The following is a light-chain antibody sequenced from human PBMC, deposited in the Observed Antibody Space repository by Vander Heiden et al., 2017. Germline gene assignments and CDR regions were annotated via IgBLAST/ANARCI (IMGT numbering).Light chain of an antibody. CDR3: SSYKSSSNHVV. CDR1: SSDVGGYNY. CDR2: EVS. J-gene: IGLJ2*01. Sequence: SALTQPASVSGSPGQSITIYCTGTSSDVGGYNYVSWYQQHPGKAPKLMIYEVSNRPSGVSNRFSGSKSGNTASLTISGLQAEDEADYYCSSYKSSSNHVVFGGGTKLTVL. V-gene: IGLV2-14*01.